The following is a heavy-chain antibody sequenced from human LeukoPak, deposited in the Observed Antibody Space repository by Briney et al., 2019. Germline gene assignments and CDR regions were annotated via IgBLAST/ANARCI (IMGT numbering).Heavy chain of an antibody. J-gene: IGHJ6*02. D-gene: IGHD4-11*01. V-gene: IGHV3-30-3*01. CDR1: GFTFSSYA. CDR2: ISYDGSNK. CDR3: ARDSYSNHSRLRGGYYYYYYGMDV. Sequence: PGGSLRLSCAASGFTFSSYAMHWVRQAPGKGLEWVAVISYDGSNKYYADSVKGRFTISRDNSKNTLYLQMNSLRAEDTAVYYCARDSYSNHSRLRGGYYYYYYGMDVWGQGTTVTVSS.